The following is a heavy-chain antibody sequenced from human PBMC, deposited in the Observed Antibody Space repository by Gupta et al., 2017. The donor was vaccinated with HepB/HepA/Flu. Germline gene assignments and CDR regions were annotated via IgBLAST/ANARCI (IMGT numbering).Heavy chain of an antibody. CDR1: GGSFSGYS. D-gene: IGHD5-18*01. Sequence: QVQLQQWGAGLLKPSETLSLTCAVSGGSFSGYSWRWIRQPPGKGLEWIGEINHSGSTNYNPSLKSRVTISVDTSKNQFSLKLSSVTAADTAVYDCARDTPPLQLDAFDIWGQGTMVTVSS. CDR2: INHSGST. V-gene: IGHV4-34*01. J-gene: IGHJ3*02. CDR3: ARDTPPLQLDAFDI.